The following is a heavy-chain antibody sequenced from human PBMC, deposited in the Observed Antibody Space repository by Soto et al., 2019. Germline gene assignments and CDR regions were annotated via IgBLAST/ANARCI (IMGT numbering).Heavy chain of an antibody. CDR1: GGTFSSYA. J-gene: IGHJ4*02. D-gene: IGHD3-22*01. V-gene: IGHV1-69*06. CDR3: ASAIWALGRHYYDSSCYYSPLSFDY. Sequence: QVQLVQSGAEVKKPGSSVKVSCKASGGTFSSYAISWVRQAPGQGLEWMGGIIPIFGTANYAQKFQGRVTITADKSTSTDYMELSSLGSDDTAVYYCASAIWALGRHYYDSSCYYSPLSFDYWGQGTLVTVSS. CDR2: IIPIFGTA.